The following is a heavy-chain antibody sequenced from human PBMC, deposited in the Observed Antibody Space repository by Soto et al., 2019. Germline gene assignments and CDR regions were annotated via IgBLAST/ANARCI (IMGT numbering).Heavy chain of an antibody. CDR2: IYYPGSTSYKPSSGST. CDR3: ARGAQGRGKAFDS. V-gene: IGHV4-59*01. Sequence: LSLTCTVSGGSIRSYYWSWIRQSPGKGLEWIGYIYYPGSTSYKPSSGSTNYNPSLKSRVTISVDASKSQFSLKLSSVTAADTAVYWCARGAQGRGKAFDSWGQGTQVTVSS. J-gene: IGHJ4*02. CDR1: GGSIRSYY. D-gene: IGHD2-15*01.